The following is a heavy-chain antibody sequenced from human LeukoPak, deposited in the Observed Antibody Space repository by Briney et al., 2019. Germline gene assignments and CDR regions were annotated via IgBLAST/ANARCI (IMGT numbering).Heavy chain of an antibody. V-gene: IGHV5-51*01. D-gene: IGHD1-1*01. CDR2: IYPGDSDT. J-gene: IGHJ3*02. CDR3: ARRNDAYGDAFDI. Sequence: GESLKISCKGSGYSFTSYWIGWVRQMPGKGLEWMGIIYPGDSDTIYSPSFQGQVTISADKSIRTAYLQWSSLKASDTAMYYCARRNDAYGDAFDIWGQGTMVTVSS. CDR1: GYSFTSYW.